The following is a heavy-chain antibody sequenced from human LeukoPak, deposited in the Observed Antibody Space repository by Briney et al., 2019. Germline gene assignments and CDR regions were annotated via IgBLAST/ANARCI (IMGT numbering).Heavy chain of an antibody. CDR3: ARGGGVSSFVEAFDI. J-gene: IGHJ3*02. CDR2: IIPILGIA. V-gene: IGHV1-69*04. CDR1: GGTFSSYA. Sequence: SVKVSCKASGGTFSSYAISWVRQAPGQGLEWMGRIIPILGIANYAQKFQGRVTITADKSTSTAYMELSSLRSEDTAVYYCARGGGVSSFVEAFDIWGQGTMVTVSS. D-gene: IGHD3-16*01.